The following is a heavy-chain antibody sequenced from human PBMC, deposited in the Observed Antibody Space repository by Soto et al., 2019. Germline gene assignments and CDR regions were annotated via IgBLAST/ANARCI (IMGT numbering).Heavy chain of an antibody. V-gene: IGHV4-59*01. Sequence: SETLSLTCTVSGGSISSYYWSWIRQPPGKGLEWIGYIYYSGSTNYNPSLKSRVTISVDTSKNQFSLKLSSVTAADTAVYYCAREATGYCCSTSCHPLSYGMDVWCQGHMVT. J-gene: IGHJ6*02. CDR2: IYYSGST. CDR3: AREATGYCCSTSCHPLSYGMDV. CDR1: GGSISSYY. D-gene: IGHD2-2*01.